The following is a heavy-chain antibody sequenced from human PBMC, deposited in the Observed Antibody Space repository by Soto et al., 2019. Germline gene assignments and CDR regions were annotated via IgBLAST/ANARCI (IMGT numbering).Heavy chain of an antibody. CDR1: GYTFTSYG. D-gene: IGHD5-18*01. V-gene: IGHV1-69*13. Sequence: SVKVSCKASGYTFTSYGISWVRQAPGQGLEWMGGIIPIFGTANYAQKFQGRVTITADESTSTAYMELSSLRSEDTAVYYCATRGYSYVLGWFDPWGQGTLVTVSS. J-gene: IGHJ5*02. CDR3: ATRGYSYVLGWFDP. CDR2: IIPIFGTA.